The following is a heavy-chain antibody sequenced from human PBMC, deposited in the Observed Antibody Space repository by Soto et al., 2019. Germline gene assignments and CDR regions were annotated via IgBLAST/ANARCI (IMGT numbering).Heavy chain of an antibody. CDR3: AREAIIVIAAPEYYFDY. CDR1: GFAVSNTD. D-gene: IGHD3-22*01. J-gene: IGHJ4*02. Sequence: LRLSCAASGFAVSNTDMSWVRQAPGKGLEWVSVIYSGGYTNYADSVKGRFIVSRDSPKNTLYLQMDSLRAEDTAVYYCAREAIIVIAAPEYYFDYWGQGTLVTVSS. V-gene: IGHV3-66*01. CDR2: IYSGGYT.